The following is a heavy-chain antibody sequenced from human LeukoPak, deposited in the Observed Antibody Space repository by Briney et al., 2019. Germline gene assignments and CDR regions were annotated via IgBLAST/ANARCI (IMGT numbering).Heavy chain of an antibody. CDR1: GYTFTSYG. Sequence: ASVKVSCKASGYTFTSYGISWVRQAPGQGLEWMGGFDPEDGETIYAQKFQGRVTMTEDTSTDTAYMELSSLRSEDTAVYYCATVSVWGQGTMVTVSS. CDR3: ATVSV. J-gene: IGHJ3*01. V-gene: IGHV1-24*01. CDR2: FDPEDGET.